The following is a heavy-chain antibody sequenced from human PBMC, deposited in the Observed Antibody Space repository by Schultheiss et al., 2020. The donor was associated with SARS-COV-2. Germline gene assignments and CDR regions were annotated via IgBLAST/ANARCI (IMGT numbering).Heavy chain of an antibody. Sequence: ASVKVSCKASGYTFTSYGISWVRQAPGQGLEWMGWISAYNGNTNYAQKLQGRVTMTTDTSTSTAYMELRSLRSDDTAVYYCAREEDYGGNSGNAFDIWGQGTMVTVSS. CDR3: AREEDYGGNSGNAFDI. D-gene: IGHD4-23*01. CDR2: ISAYNGNT. J-gene: IGHJ3*02. V-gene: IGHV1-18*01. CDR1: GYTFTSYG.